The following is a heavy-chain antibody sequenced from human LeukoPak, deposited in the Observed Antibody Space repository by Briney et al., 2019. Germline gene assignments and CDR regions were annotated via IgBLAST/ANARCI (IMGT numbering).Heavy chain of an antibody. D-gene: IGHD2-15*01. J-gene: IGHJ6*04. V-gene: IGHV3-7*03. CDR1: GFSFSNYA. CDR2: IKQGGSGK. CDR3: ARDFGLRCSGGTCYSVYYYGMDV. Sequence: GSLRLSCSASGFSFSNYAMYWVRQAPGKGLEWVANIKQGGSGKYYVDSVKGRFTISRDNAKNSLYLQMNSLRAEDTAVYYCARDFGLRCSGGTCYSVYYYGMDVWAKGPRSPSPQ.